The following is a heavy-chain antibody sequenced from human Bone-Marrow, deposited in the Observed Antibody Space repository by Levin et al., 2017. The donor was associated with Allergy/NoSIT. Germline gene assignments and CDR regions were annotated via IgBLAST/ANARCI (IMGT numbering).Heavy chain of an antibody. V-gene: IGHV4-39*07. CDR1: GGSISSSSYY. Sequence: GSLRLSCTVSGGSISSSSYYWGWIRQPPGKGLEWIGSIYYSGSTYYNPSLKSRVTISVDTSKNQFSLKLSSVTAADTAVYYCAILGGSIAARRGWFDPWGQGTLVTVSS. J-gene: IGHJ5*02. CDR3: AILGGSIAARRGWFDP. CDR2: IYYSGST. D-gene: IGHD6-6*01.